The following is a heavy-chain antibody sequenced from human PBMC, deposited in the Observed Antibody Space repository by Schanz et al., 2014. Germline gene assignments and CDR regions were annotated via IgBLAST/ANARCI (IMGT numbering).Heavy chain of an antibody. CDR1: GFSFSDYG. CDR2: ISYHGRER. V-gene: IGHV3-30*18. D-gene: IGHD3-22*01. Sequence: QVQLVESGGGVVQPGRSLRLSCAGSGFSFSDYGMHWVRQAPGMGVEWVAVISYHGRERYYAESVKGRFTISRDNYKSPLSLQMNSLSSENTALYISANSYDTSGYSGLEYWGQGTLVTLSS. CDR3: ANSYDTSGYSGLEY. J-gene: IGHJ4*02.